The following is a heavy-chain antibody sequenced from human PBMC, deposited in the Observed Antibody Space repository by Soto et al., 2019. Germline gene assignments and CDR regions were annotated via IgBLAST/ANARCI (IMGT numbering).Heavy chain of an antibody. CDR1: GGSINGGGYS. CDR3: AREIFPYGMDV. J-gene: IGHJ6*02. CDR2: IYPSGSA. D-gene: IGHD3-3*01. Sequence: SETLSLTCGVSGGSINGGGYSWSWIRQLPGRGLEWIGNIYPSGSANYSPSLKTRVTISVDRSMNQFSLNLGSVTAADTAVYYCAREIFPYGMDVWAPGTTVTVSS. V-gene: IGHV4-30-2*01.